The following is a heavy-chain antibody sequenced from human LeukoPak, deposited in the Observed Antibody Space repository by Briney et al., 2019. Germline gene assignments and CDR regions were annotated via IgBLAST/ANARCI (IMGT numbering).Heavy chain of an antibody. Sequence: ASVKVSCKVSGYTLTKLSMHWVRQAPGKGLEWMGGFDPEDGETLHAQKFQGRVTMTADTSIDTANMELSSLRSEDTAVYYCATRKTMTVVVNDVFDIWGQGTMVTVSS. CDR2: FDPEDGET. CDR1: GYTLTKLS. J-gene: IGHJ3*02. CDR3: ATRKTMTVVVNDVFDI. D-gene: IGHD3-22*01. V-gene: IGHV1-24*01.